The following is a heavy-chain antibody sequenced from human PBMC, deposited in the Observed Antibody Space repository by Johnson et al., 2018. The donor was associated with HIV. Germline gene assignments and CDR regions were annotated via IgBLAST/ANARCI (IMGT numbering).Heavy chain of an antibody. CDR1: GFTFSSYG. V-gene: IGHV3-30*02. CDR3: AKDGGSYGGAFDI. D-gene: IGHD1-26*01. CDR2: IRYDGSNK. J-gene: IGHJ3*02. Sequence: VESGGGVVQPGGSLRLSCAASGFTFSSYGMHWVRQAPGKGLEWVAFIRYDGSNKYYADSVKGRFTISRDNAKNTLYLQMNSLRAEDTAVYYCAKDGGSYGGAFDIWGQGTMVTLSS.